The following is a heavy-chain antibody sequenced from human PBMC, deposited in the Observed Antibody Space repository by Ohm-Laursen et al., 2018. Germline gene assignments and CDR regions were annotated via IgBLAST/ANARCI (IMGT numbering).Heavy chain of an antibody. CDR1: GFTFSSYS. J-gene: IGHJ4*02. D-gene: IGHD4-17*01. V-gene: IGHV3-21*01. Sequence: SLRLSCAASGFTFSSYSMNWVRQAPGKGLEWVSSISSSSSYIYYADSVKGRFTISRDNAKNSLYLQMNSLRAEDTAVYYCARDTPIRAFDYWGQGTLVTVSS. CDR2: ISSSSSYI. CDR3: ARDTPIRAFDY.